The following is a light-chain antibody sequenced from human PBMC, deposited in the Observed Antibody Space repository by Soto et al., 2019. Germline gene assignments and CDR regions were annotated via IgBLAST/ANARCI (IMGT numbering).Light chain of an antibody. CDR1: QGISNF. CDR3: QEYNSAPWT. J-gene: IGKJ1*01. V-gene: IGKV1-27*01. CDR2: AAS. Sequence: DIPMTQSPSSLSASVGDRVTITCRASQGISNFLAWHQQKPGKVPKLLIYAASTLQSGVPSRFSASGSGTDFTLTITSLQPVDVATYYCQEYNSAPWTFGQGTKVEIK.